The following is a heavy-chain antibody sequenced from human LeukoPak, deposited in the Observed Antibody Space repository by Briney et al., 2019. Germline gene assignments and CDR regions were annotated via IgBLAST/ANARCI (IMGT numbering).Heavy chain of an antibody. CDR3: AREGYCSSTSCSPFDY. J-gene: IGHJ4*02. D-gene: IGHD2-2*01. Sequence: SETLSLTCTVSGGSISSGGYYWSWLRQPPGKGLEWIGYIYHSGSTYYNPSLKSRVTISVDRSKNQFSLKLSSVTAADTAVYYCAREGYCSSTSCSPFDYWGQGTLVTVSS. CDR2: IYHSGST. V-gene: IGHV4-30-2*01. CDR1: GGSISSGGYY.